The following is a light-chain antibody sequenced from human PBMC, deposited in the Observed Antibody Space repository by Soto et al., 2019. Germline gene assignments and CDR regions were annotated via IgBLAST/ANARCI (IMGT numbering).Light chain of an antibody. CDR1: SSDVGGYNY. J-gene: IGLJ2*01. V-gene: IGLV2-8*01. Sequence: QSALTQPPSASGSPGQSVTISCTGTSSDVGGYNYVSWYQQHPGKAPKLMISEVSKRPSGVPDRFSGSNSGNTASLTVSGLQDDDEADYYCSSFAGNNNFVFGGGTKLPVL. CDR2: EVS. CDR3: SSFAGNNNFV.